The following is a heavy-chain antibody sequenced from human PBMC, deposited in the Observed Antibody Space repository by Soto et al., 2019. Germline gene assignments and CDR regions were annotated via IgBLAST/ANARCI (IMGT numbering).Heavy chain of an antibody. D-gene: IGHD6-19*01. CDR3: ARAPRPAVPEGY. V-gene: IGHV3-21*01. Sequence: EVQLVESGGGLVKPGGSLRLSCAASGFTFSSYSMNWVRQAPGKELEWVSSISSSSSYIYYADSVKGRFTIARDNARNSLYLQMNSLRAEDTAVYYCARAPRPAVPEGYCGQGTLVTVSS. CDR2: ISSSSSYI. J-gene: IGHJ4*02. CDR1: GFTFSSYS.